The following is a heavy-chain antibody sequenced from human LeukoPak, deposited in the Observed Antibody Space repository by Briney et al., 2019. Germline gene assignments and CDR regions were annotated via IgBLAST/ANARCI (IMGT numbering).Heavy chain of an antibody. D-gene: IGHD3-16*02. CDR3: AKDAFGGVISY. CDR2: ISYDGSNK. CDR1: GFTFSSYG. J-gene: IGHJ4*02. V-gene: IGHV3-30*18. Sequence: GAPGLSCAAPGFTFSSYGIDLGRPGPGKGVGWVAVISYDGSNKYYADSVKGRFTISRDNSKSTLYLQMNSLRAEDTAVYYCAKDAFGGVISYWGQGTLVTVSS.